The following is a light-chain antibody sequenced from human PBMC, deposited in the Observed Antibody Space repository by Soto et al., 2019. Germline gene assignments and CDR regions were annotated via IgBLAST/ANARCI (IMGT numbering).Light chain of an antibody. CDR1: SSDAGSYNL. J-gene: IGLJ1*01. CDR3: CSYAGSSIPYV. CDR2: EVS. Sequence: QSALTQPASVSGSPGQSITISCTGTSSDAGSYNLVSWYQQHPGKAPKLMIYEVSKRPSGVSNRFSGSKSGNTASLTISGLQAEDEADYYCCSYAGSSIPYVFGTGTKVTVL. V-gene: IGLV2-23*02.